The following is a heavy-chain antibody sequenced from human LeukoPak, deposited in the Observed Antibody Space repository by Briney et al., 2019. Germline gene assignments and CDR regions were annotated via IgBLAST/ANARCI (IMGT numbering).Heavy chain of an antibody. CDR3: AKVGSFGERDS. CDR2: ISYDGSNK. V-gene: IGHV3-30*14. D-gene: IGHD3-10*01. J-gene: IGHJ5*01. Sequence: RPGRSLRLSCAASGFTFSSYAMHWVRQAPGKGLEWVAVISYDGSNKYYADSVKGRFTISRDNSKNTLYLQMNSLRAEDTAVYYCAKVGSFGERDSWGLGTLVTVSS. CDR1: GFTFSSYA.